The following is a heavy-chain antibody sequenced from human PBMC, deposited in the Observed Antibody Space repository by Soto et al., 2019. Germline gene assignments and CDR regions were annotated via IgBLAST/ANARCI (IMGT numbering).Heavy chain of an antibody. CDR2: IFSNDEK. CDR1: GFSLSNARMG. CDR3: ARLYHSSDYYYVTEV. Sequence: SGPTLVNPTETLTLTCTVSGFSLSNARMGVSWIRQPPGKALEWLAHIFSNDEKSYSTSLKSRLTISKDTSKSQVVLTMTNMDPVDTATYSFARLYHSSDYYYVTEVWRQGTTVTLSS. D-gene: IGHD3-22*01. V-gene: IGHV2-26*01. J-gene: IGHJ6*02.